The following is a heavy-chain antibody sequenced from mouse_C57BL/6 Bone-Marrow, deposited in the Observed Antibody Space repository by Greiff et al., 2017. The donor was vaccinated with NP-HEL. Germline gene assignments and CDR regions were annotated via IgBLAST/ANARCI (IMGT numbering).Heavy chain of an antibody. CDR1: GYTFTSYG. J-gene: IGHJ2*01. Sequence: VQLQESGAELARPGASVKLSCKASGYTFTSYGISWVKQRTGQGLEWIGEIYPRSGNTYYNDKFKGKATLTADKSSSTAYMELRSLTSEDSAVYFCARFWLLYFDYWGQGTTLTVSS. D-gene: IGHD2-3*01. V-gene: IGHV1-81*01. CDR3: ARFWLLYFDY. CDR2: IYPRSGNT.